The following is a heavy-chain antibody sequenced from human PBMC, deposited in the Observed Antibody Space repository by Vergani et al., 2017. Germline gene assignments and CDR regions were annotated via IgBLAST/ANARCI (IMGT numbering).Heavy chain of an antibody. CDR1: GGSFSGYY. D-gene: IGHD1-26*01. J-gene: IGHJ4*02. Sequence: QVQLQQWGAGLLKPSETLSLTCAVYGGSFSGYYWSWIRQPPGKGLEWIGEINHSGSTNYNPSLKSRVTISVDTSKNQFSLKLSSVTAADTAVYYCAKDRQVGATVIDYWGQGTLVTVSS. CDR2: INHSGST. CDR3: AKDRQVGATVIDY. V-gene: IGHV4-34*01.